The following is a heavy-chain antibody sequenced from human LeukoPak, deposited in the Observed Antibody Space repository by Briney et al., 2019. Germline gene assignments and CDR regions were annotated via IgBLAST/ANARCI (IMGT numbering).Heavy chain of an antibody. J-gene: IGHJ6*02. V-gene: IGHV4-34*01. Sequence: SETLSLTCAVYGGSFSGYYWSWIRQPPGKGLEWIGEINHSVITNYNPSLKSRVTISVDTSKHQFSLKLSSVTAADTPVYYCARGGSLWAHPLRNYYYGMDVWGQGTTVTVSS. CDR3: ARGGSLWAHPLRNYYYGMDV. CDR2: INHSVIT. D-gene: IGHD3-10*01. CDR1: GGSFSGYY.